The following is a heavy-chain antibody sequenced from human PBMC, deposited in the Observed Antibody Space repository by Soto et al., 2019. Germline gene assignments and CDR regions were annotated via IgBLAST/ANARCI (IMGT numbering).Heavy chain of an antibody. J-gene: IGHJ4*01. Sequence: SQTLSLTCAITGDSVSSNSAGWSWVRQSPSRGLEWLGGTYYRSKWYYEYAVSVRGRITINPDTSKNQYSLQLNSVTPEYTAVYFCARGEQYSGRIFDYWGQGTLVTV. D-gene: IGHD1-26*01. CDR3: ARGEQYSGRIFDY. V-gene: IGHV6-1*01. CDR1: GDSVSSNSAG. CDR2: TYYRSKWYY.